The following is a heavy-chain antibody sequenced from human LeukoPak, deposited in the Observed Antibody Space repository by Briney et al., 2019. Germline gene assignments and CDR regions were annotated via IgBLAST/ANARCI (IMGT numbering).Heavy chain of an antibody. CDR2: ISGSDGTT. V-gene: IGHV3-23*01. D-gene: IGHD2-21*01. CDR3: AKHRLSVLGRGDH. CDR1: GYPFSNFA. J-gene: IGHJ4*02. Sequence: GGSLRLSCEGSGYPFSNFAMSWIRQGPGKGLERVADISGSDGTTCYADSVKGRFTISRDNSQNMLYLQMNSLRVEDTAVYYCAKHRLSVLGRGDHWGQGLLVTVSP.